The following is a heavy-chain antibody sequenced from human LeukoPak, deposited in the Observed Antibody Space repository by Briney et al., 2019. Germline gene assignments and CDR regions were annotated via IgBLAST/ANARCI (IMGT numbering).Heavy chain of an antibody. CDR2: VIPSLGTA. Sequence: GASLKVSCKASGGTFSTYAISWVRQAPGQGLEWMGGVIPSLGTANYAQKFQGRVTITADESTSTAYMELSSLRSEDTAVYYCARVDSGSLPYYFDHWGQGTLVTVSS. V-gene: IGHV1-69*01. CDR1: GGTFSTYA. J-gene: IGHJ4*02. CDR3: ARVDSGSLPYYFDH. D-gene: IGHD1-26*01.